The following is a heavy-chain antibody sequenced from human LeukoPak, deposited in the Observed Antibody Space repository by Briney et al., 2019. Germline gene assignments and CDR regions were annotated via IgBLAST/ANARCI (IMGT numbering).Heavy chain of an antibody. CDR2: IYYSGST. V-gene: IGHV4-59*01. CDR1: GGSISSYY. Sequence: SETLSLTCTVSGGSISSYYWSWIRQPPGKGLEWIGCIYYSGSTNYNPSLKSRVTISVDTSKNQFSLKLSSVTAADTAVYYCARSLSPDYDFWSGYSPDYFDYWGQGTLVTVSS. D-gene: IGHD3-3*01. CDR3: ARSLSPDYDFWSGYSPDYFDY. J-gene: IGHJ4*02.